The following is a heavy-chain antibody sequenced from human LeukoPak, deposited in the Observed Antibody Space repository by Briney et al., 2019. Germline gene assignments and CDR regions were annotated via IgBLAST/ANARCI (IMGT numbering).Heavy chain of an antibody. Sequence: PSETLSLTCTLSGGPISNYQWSWIRQPPGKGLEWIGSIYYSGSTYYNPSLKSRVTISVDTSKNQFSLKLSSVTAADTAVYYCARDRSLYYYDSSGAPEVWGQGTLVTVSS. V-gene: IGHV4-39*07. J-gene: IGHJ4*02. CDR3: ARDRSLYYYDSSGAPEV. D-gene: IGHD3-22*01. CDR2: IYYSGST. CDR1: GGPISNYQ.